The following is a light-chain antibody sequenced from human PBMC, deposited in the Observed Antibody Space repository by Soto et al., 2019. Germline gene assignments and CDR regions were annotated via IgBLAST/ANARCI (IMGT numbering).Light chain of an antibody. Sequence: DIQMTQSPSTLSASVGDRVTITCRASQNVNNCLAWYQQKPGKAPKLLIHKASNLESGVPSRFSGSGSGTVFSFTISRLQPDDFATYYCQQYNSYWTFGQGTKVEIK. CDR1: QNVNNC. J-gene: IGKJ1*01. V-gene: IGKV1-5*03. CDR3: QQYNSYWT. CDR2: KAS.